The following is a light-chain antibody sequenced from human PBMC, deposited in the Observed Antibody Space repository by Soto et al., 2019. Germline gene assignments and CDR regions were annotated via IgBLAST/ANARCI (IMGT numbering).Light chain of an antibody. CDR1: NSNIGSNA. J-gene: IGLJ1*01. Sequence: QSVLTQPPSASGTPGQRVTISCSGSNSNIGSNAVHWYQQVPGTAPKLLIYRNNQRPSGVPDRFSGSRSGASASLVISGLQSEDEADYFCAAWDDSLNGLYVFGTGTKVTVL. CDR2: RNN. CDR3: AAWDDSLNGLYV. V-gene: IGLV1-44*01.